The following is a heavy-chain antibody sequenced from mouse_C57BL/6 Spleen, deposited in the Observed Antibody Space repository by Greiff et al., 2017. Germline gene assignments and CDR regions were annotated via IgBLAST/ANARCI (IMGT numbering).Heavy chain of an antibody. V-gene: IGHV1-81*01. CDR1: GYTFTSYG. J-gene: IGHJ4*01. CDR2: IYPRSGNT. D-gene: IGHD1-1*01. CDR3: AREGITTVVEAYAMDY. Sequence: LQESGAELARPGASVKLSCKASGYTFTSYGISWVKQRTGQGLEWIGEIYPRSGNTYYNEKFKGKATLTADKSSSTAYMELRSLTSEDSAVYFCAREGITTVVEAYAMDYWGQGTSVTVSS.